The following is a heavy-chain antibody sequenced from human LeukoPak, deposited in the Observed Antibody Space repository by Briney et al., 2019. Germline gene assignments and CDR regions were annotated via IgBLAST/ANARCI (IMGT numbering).Heavy chain of an antibody. Sequence: ASVKVSCKASGYTFTSYGISWVRQAPGQGLEWMGWISAYNGNTNCAQKLQGRVTMTTDTSTSTAYMELRSLRSDDTAVYYCAGADVDTADFDYWGQGTLVTVSS. V-gene: IGHV1-18*01. CDR3: AGADVDTADFDY. CDR2: ISAYNGNT. D-gene: IGHD5-18*01. CDR1: GYTFTSYG. J-gene: IGHJ4*02.